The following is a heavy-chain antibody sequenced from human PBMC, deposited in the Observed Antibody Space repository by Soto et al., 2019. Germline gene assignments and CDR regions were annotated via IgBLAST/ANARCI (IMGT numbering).Heavy chain of an antibody. CDR2: ISWNSGSI. J-gene: IGHJ6*02. CDR3: AKDNRPPIVLVPAANYYYGMDV. Sequence: DVQLVESGGGLAQPGRSLRLSCAASGFTFDDYAMHWVRQAPGKGLEWVSGISWNSGSIGYADSVKGRFTISRDNAKNSLYLQMNSLRAEDTALYYCAKDNRPPIVLVPAANYYYGMDVWGQGTTVTVSS. CDR1: GFTFDDYA. D-gene: IGHD2-2*01. V-gene: IGHV3-9*01.